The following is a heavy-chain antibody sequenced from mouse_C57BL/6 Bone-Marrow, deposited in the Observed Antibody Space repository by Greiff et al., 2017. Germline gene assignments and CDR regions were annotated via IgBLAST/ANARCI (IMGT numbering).Heavy chain of an antibody. CDR3: ATVYYCYDDY. CDR1: GYSFTGYY. D-gene: IGHD2-2*01. Sequence: EVKLVESGPELVKPGASVKISCKASGYSFTGYYMNWVKQSPEKSLEWIGEINPSTGGTTYNQKFKAKATLTVDKSSSPAYMQLKSLTSEDSAVYYCATVYYCYDDYWGQGTTLTVSS. V-gene: IGHV1-42*01. J-gene: IGHJ2*01. CDR2: INPSTGGT.